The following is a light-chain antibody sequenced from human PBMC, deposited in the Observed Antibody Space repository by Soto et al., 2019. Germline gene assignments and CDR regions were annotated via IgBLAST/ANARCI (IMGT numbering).Light chain of an antibody. CDR3: SSYTSGSTWV. J-gene: IGLJ3*02. V-gene: IGLV2-14*01. Sequence: QSALTQPASVSGSPGQSITISCAGSSSDVGGYNYVSWYQQHPGKAPKLMIYEVTNRPSGVSHRFSGSKSGNTASLTISGLQADDEGHYYCSSYTSGSTWVFGGGTKVTVL. CDR2: EVT. CDR1: SSDVGGYNY.